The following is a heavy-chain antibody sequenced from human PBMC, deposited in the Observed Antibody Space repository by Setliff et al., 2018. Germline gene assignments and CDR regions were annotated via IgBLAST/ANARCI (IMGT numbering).Heavy chain of an antibody. CDR3: AKGGTHESDY. CDR1: GFTFNNYW. J-gene: IGHJ4*02. V-gene: IGHV3-7*03. D-gene: IGHD3-16*01. CDR2: IKQDGSER. Sequence: PGGSLRLSCAASGFTFNNYWMNWVRQAPGKGLEWVANIKQDGSERFYMDSVKGRFTISRDNAKNSLYLQMNSLRVEDTAVYYCAKGGTHESDYWGQGTLVTVSS.